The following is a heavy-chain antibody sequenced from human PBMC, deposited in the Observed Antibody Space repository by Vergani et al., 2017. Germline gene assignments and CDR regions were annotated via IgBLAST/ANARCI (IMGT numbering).Heavy chain of an antibody. CDR3: AKQGGYDFWSGQYYFDF. CDR1: GFNFNNYV. J-gene: IGHJ4*02. D-gene: IGHD3-3*01. Sequence: EVQLVESGGALIQPGGSLRLSCAASGFNFNNYVITWIRQAPGRGLEWVSGLSVSGRSIYYADSVKGRFTSSRDNSKNTLSLQMNSLRAADTAVSYCAKQGGYDFWSGQYYFDFWGQGTLVTVSS. CDR2: LSVSGRSI. V-gene: IGHV3-23*04.